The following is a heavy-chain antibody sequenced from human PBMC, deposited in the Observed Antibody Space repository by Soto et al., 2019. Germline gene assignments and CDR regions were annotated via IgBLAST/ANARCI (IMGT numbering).Heavy chain of an antibody. CDR1: GGTFRTSA. CDR3: ARDKDRQPLGGNYCYIMDV. CDR2: IMPVFPTP. J-gene: IGHJ6*01. Sequence: QVQLVQSGAEVKKPGSSVKVSCKTSGGTFRTSAISWVRQAPGQGLEWMGGIMPVFPTPDYAQKFQGRVTITADESTGTAYMELSSLRSEDTAVYYCARDKDRQPLGGNYCYIMDVWGQGTTVTVSS. V-gene: IGHV1-69*12. D-gene: IGHD3-3*02.